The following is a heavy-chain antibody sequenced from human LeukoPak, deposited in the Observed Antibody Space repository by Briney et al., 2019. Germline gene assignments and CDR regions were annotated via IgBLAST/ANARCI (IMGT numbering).Heavy chain of an antibody. CDR1: GFTFSSSA. V-gene: IGHV3-23*01. Sequence: PGGSLRLSCTASGFTFSSSAITWVRQAPGKGLEWVSGISGSGSGTYYADFVKSRFTISRDNSKNTMYLEMNSLRAEDTAVYYCAKMNGYMDVWGKGTTVTVSS. J-gene: IGHJ6*03. CDR3: AKMNGYMDV. D-gene: IGHD1-1*01. CDR2: ISGSGSGT.